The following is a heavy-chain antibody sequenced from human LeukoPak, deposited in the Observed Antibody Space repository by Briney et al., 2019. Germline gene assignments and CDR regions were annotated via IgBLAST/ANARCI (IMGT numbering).Heavy chain of an antibody. CDR1: GGTFSSYA. Sequence: ASVKVSCKASGGTFSSYAINWVRQATGQGLEWMGWMNPNSGNTGYAQKFQGRVTMTRNTSISTAYMELSSLRSEDTAVYYCARGRGYCSSTSCYARTDYYGMDVWGQGTTVTVSS. D-gene: IGHD2-2*01. CDR3: ARGRGYCSSTSCYARTDYYGMDV. J-gene: IGHJ6*02. CDR2: MNPNSGNT. V-gene: IGHV1-8*02.